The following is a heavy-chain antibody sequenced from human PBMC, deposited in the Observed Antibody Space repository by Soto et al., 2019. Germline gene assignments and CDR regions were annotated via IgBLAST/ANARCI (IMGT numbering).Heavy chain of an antibody. CDR2: IIPMFGIG. J-gene: IGHJ6*02. Sequence: SVKVSCKASGGSFSNYAISWVRQAPGQGLEWMGGIIPMFGIGNYAEKFLGRVTITADESTSTSHMELSSLRSEDAAVYFCARAYRENYFYAMDVWGQGTTVTVS. CDR1: GGSFSNYA. D-gene: IGHD1-26*01. CDR3: ARAYRENYFYAMDV. V-gene: IGHV1-69*13.